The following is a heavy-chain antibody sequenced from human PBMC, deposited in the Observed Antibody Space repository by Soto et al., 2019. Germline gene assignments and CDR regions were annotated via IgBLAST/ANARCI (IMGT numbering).Heavy chain of an antibody. D-gene: IGHD3-3*01. Sequence: ASVKVSCKASGYTFTSYGISWVRQAPGQGLEWMGWISAYNGNTNYAQKLQGRVTMTTDTSTSTAYTELRSLRSDDTAVYYCARSRRYDFWSGYYGSNWFDPWGQGTLVTVSS. CDR1: GYTFTSYG. J-gene: IGHJ5*02. CDR2: ISAYNGNT. V-gene: IGHV1-18*01. CDR3: ARSRRYDFWSGYYGSNWFDP.